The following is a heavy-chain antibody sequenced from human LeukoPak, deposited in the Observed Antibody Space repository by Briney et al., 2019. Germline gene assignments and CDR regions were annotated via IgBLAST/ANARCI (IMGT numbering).Heavy chain of an antibody. D-gene: IGHD6-6*01. CDR2: ISYDGSNK. J-gene: IGHJ4*02. CDR1: GFTFSSYG. Sequence: PGGSLRLSCAASGFTFSSYGMHWVRQAPGKGLEWVAVISYDGSNKYYADSVRGRFTISRDNSKNTLYLQMNSLRAEDTAVYYCAKDSYSSSSFDYWDQGTLVTVSS. CDR3: AKDSYSSSSFDY. V-gene: IGHV3-30*18.